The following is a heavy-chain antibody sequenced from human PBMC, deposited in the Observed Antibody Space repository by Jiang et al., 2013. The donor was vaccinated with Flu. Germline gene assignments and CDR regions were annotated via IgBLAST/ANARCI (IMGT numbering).Heavy chain of an antibody. Sequence: WLARVDWDGDEFYSKSLKTRLSISKDTSKNQVVFIMTNMDPVDTAMYYCARIRKVGSGWHFDYWGQGSLVTVSS. CDR2: VDWDGDE. D-gene: IGHD6-19*01. CDR3: ARIRKVGSGWHFDY. V-gene: IGHV2-70*04. J-gene: IGHJ4*02.